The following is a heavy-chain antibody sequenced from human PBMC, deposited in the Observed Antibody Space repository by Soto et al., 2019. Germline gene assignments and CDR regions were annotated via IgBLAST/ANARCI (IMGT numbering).Heavy chain of an antibody. J-gene: IGHJ4*02. CDR3: ARLGYCSGGSCYSDY. CDR1: GYTFTSYY. V-gene: IGHV1-46*01. D-gene: IGHD2-15*01. CDR2: INPSGGST. Sequence: QVQLVQSGAEVKKPGASVKVSCKASGYTFTSYYMHWVRQAPGQGLEWMGIINPSGGSTSYAQKFQGRVTMTRGTSTSTVYMELSSLRSEDTAVYYCARLGYCSGGSCYSDYWGQGTLVTVSS.